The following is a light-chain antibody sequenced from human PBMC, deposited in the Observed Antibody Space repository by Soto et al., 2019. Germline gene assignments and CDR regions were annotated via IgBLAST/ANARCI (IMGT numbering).Light chain of an antibody. CDR1: SSDVGSYNL. J-gene: IGLJ1*01. V-gene: IGLV2-23*01. CDR3: CSYAGSRTLYV. CDR2: EGS. Sequence: QSALTQPASVSGSPGQSITISCTGTSSDVGSYNLVSWYQQHPGKASKLMIYEGSKRPSGVSNRFSGSKSGNTASLTISGLQAEDEADYYCCSYAGSRTLYVFGTGTKLTVL.